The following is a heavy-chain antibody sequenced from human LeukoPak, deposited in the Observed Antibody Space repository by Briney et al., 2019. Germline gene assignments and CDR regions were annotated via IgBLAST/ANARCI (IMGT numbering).Heavy chain of an antibody. Sequence: SETLSLTCTVSGGSMSRYYWSWIRQSPGKGLESIGYVYYSGSTNYNPSLKSRVTISVDTSRNQFSLSLSSVTAADTAIYYCARQSPSTYDNSKLWPDAIDVWRQGTMVTVSS. J-gene: IGHJ3*01. V-gene: IGHV4-59*08. CDR2: VYYSGST. CDR3: ARQSPSTYDNSKLWPDAIDV. D-gene: IGHD2-21*01. CDR1: GGSMSRYY.